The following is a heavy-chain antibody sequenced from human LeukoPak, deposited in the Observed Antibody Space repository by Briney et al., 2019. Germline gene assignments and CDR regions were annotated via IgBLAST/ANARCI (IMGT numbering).Heavy chain of an antibody. J-gene: IGHJ4*02. V-gene: IGHV4-31*03. D-gene: IGHD5-24*01. CDR1: GGSISRGGYY. CDR2: IYNSGRT. Sequence: PSETLSLTCTVSGGSISRGGYYCSWIRQHPAKGLEWIGYIYNSGRTFYNPSLKSRVIISVDTSKNQFSLNLSSVTAADTAVYYCARAEMATIRNWGQGTLVSVSS. CDR3: ARAEMATIRN.